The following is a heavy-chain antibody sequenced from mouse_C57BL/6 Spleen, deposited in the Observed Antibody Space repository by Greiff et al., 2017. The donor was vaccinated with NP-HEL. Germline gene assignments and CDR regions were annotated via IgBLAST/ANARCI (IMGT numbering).Heavy chain of an antibody. CDR2: IDPSDSYT. V-gene: IGHV1-59*01. J-gene: IGHJ2*01. CDR3: ARDSGSSPYYFDY. Sequence: VQLQQPGAELVRPGTSVKLSCKASGYTFTSYWMHWVKQRPGQGLEWIGVIDPSDSYTNYNQKFKGKATLTVDTSSSTAYMQLSSLTSEDSAVYYCARDSGSSPYYFDYWGQGTTLTVSS. D-gene: IGHD1-1*01. CDR1: GYTFTSYW.